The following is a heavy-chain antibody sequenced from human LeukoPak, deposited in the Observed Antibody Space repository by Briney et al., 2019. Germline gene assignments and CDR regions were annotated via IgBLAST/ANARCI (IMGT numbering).Heavy chain of an antibody. D-gene: IGHD7-27*01. CDR3: ASRKLGNDY. CDR2: IYYSGST. CDR1: GGSISSYY. Sequence: SETLSLTCTVSGGSISSYYWSWIRQPPGKGLEWIGYIYYSGSTYYNPSLRSRVTISVDTSKNQFSLKLSSVTAADTAVYYCASRKLGNDYWGQGTLVTVSS. J-gene: IGHJ4*02. V-gene: IGHV4-59*01.